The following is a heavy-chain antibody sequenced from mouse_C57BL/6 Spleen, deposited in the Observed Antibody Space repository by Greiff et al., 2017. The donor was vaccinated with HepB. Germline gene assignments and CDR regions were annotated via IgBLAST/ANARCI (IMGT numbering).Heavy chain of an antibody. CDR2: INPSNGGT. V-gene: IGHV1-53*01. J-gene: IGHJ2*01. D-gene: IGHD2-3*01. CDR1: GYTFTSYW. Sequence: QVHVKQPGTELVKPGASVKLSCKASGYTFTSYWMHWVKQRPGQGLEWIGNINPSNGGTNYNEKFKSKATLTVDKSSSTAYMQLSSLTSEDSAVYYCASYDGYYGDFDYWGQGTTLTVSS. CDR3: ASYDGYYGDFDY.